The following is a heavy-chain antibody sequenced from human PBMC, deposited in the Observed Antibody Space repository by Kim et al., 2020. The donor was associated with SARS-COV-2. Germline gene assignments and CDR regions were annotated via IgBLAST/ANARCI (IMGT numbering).Heavy chain of an antibody. CDR3: ARVPPYSQYSSGWYQAPNYFDY. CDR1: GYTFTSYA. Sequence: ASVKVSCKASGYTFTSYAMNWVRQAPGQGLEWMGWINTNTGNPTYAQGFTGRFVFSLDTSVSTAYLQISSLKAEDTAVYYCARVPPYSQYSSGWYQAPNYFDYWGQGTLVTVSS. D-gene: IGHD6-19*01. J-gene: IGHJ4*02. CDR2: INTNTGNP. V-gene: IGHV7-4-1*02.